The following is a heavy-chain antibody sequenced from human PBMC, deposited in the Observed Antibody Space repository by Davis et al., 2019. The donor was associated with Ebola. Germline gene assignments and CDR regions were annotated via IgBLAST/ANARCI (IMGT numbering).Heavy chain of an antibody. V-gene: IGHV4-59*08. CDR1: GGSISSYD. CDR2: IYYSGST. Sequence: SATLSLTCTVSGGSISSYDWSWIRQPPGKGLEWIGYIYYSGSTNYNPSLKSRVTISVDTSKNQFSLKLSSVTAADTAVYYCARHAGYSSSWYLKYYYGMDVWGQGTTVTVSS. CDR3: ARHAGYSSSWYLKYYYGMDV. J-gene: IGHJ6*02. D-gene: IGHD6-13*01.